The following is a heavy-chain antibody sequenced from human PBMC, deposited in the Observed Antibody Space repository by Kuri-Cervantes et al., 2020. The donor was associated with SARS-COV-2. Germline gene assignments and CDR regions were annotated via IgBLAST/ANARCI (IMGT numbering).Heavy chain of an antibody. D-gene: IGHD4-11*01. Sequence: SVKVSCKASGGTFSSYTISWVRQAPGQGLEWMGGIIPVLGTANYAPNFQGRVTITADESTSTAYMELSRLRSDDTAVYYCARDGSATVSTLFDYWGQGTLVTVSS. CDR1: GGTFSSYT. CDR2: IIPVLGTA. J-gene: IGHJ4*02. CDR3: ARDGSATVSTLFDY. V-gene: IGHV1-69*13.